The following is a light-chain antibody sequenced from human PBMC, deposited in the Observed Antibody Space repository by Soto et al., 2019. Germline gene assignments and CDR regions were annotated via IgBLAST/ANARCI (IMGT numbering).Light chain of an antibody. CDR1: QSVSGN. Sequence: EIVMTQSPATLSVSPGERATLSCRASQSVSGNLAWYQQKPGQPPRLLISGASTRATGIPARFSGSGSGTEFTLTISSLQSEDFAVYYCQQYNNWTLTFGGGTKVESK. CDR3: QQYNNWTLT. CDR2: GAS. J-gene: IGKJ4*02. V-gene: IGKV3-15*01.